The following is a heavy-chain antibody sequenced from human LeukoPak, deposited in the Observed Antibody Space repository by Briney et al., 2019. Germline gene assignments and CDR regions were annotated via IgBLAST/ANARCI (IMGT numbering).Heavy chain of an antibody. V-gene: IGHV4-34*01. CDR1: GGSISGYY. D-gene: IGHD6-13*01. Sequence: PSETLSLTCTVSGGSISGYYWSWIRQPPGKGLEWIGEINHSGSTNYNPSLKSRVTISVDTSKNQFSLKLSSVTAADTAVYYCARRVGSSWYLRYYYMDVWGKGTTVTISS. CDR3: ARRVGSSWYLRYYYMDV. J-gene: IGHJ6*03. CDR2: INHSGST.